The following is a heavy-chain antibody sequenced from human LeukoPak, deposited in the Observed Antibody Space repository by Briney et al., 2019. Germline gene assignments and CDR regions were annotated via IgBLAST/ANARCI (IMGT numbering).Heavy chain of an antibody. CDR1: GFTFSDYW. V-gene: IGHV3-7*01. Sequence: GGSLRLSCAASGFTFSDYWMSWVRQAPGKGLEWVANIKQDGSEKHYVDSLRGRFTISRDNATNSLDPQMNSLRAEDTAVYFCARDLYYFDSSGYYASDLWGQGTLVTVSS. CDR2: IKQDGSEK. CDR3: ARDLYYFDSSGYYASDL. J-gene: IGHJ5*02. D-gene: IGHD3-22*01.